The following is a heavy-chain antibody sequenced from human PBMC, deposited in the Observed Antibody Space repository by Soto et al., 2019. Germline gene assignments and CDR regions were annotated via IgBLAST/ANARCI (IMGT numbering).Heavy chain of an antibody. CDR3: AKDIRGGPNYYYGMDV. J-gene: IGHJ6*02. D-gene: IGHD3-16*01. CDR1: GFTFSSYG. CDR2: ISYDGSNK. Sequence: QVQLVESGGGVVQPGRSLRLSCAASGFTFSSYGMHWVRQAPGKGLGWVAVISYDGSNKYYADSVKGRFTISRDNSKNTLYLQMNSLRAEDTAVYYCAKDIRGGPNYYYGMDVWGQGTTVTVSS. V-gene: IGHV3-30*18.